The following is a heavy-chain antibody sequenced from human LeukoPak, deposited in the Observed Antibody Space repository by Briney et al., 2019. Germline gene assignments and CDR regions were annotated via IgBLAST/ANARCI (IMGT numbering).Heavy chain of an antibody. D-gene: IGHD6-19*01. CDR1: GYTFTDYY. Sequence: ASVKVSCKASGYTFTDYYMHWVRQAPGQGLEWMGWINPNSGDTNYAQKFQGRVTMTRDTSISTAYMELSRLRSDDTAVYYCARERRAVAGPDFDYWGQGTLVTVSS. J-gene: IGHJ4*02. V-gene: IGHV1-2*02. CDR3: ARERRAVAGPDFDY. CDR2: INPNSGDT.